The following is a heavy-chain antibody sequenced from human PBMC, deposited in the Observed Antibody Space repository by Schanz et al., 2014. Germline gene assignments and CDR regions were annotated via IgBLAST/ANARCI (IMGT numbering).Heavy chain of an antibody. D-gene: IGHD3-3*01. CDR1: GYAFTTYG. J-gene: IGHJ4*02. Sequence: QVQLVQSGAEVKKPGASVRVSCKASGYAFTTYGISWVRQAPGQGPEFMGWISTFSNEHTNSAQMFLGRLTMTTDASTNIADMKLMGLRSDYTAVYYCARGPPVTSPRGQGTRVTVSS. CDR2: ISTFSNEHT. V-gene: IGHV1-18*01. CDR3: ARGPPVTSP.